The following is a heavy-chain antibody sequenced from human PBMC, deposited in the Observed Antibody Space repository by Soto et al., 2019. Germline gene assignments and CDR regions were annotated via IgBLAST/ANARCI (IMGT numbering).Heavy chain of an antibody. D-gene: IGHD3-9*01. J-gene: IGHJ4*02. Sequence: GGSLRLSCAASGFTFSSYAMSWVRQAPGKGLEWVSAISGSGGSTYYADSVKGRFTISRDNSKNTLYLQMNSLRAEDTAVYYCAKDSLNYDILTGYPQGYFDYWGQGTLVTVSS. CDR1: GFTFSSYA. CDR3: AKDSLNYDILTGYPQGYFDY. CDR2: ISGSGGST. V-gene: IGHV3-23*01.